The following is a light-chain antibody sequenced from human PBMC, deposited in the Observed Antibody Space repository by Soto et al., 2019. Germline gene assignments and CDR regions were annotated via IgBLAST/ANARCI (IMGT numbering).Light chain of an antibody. CDR1: QSVSSN. Sequence: EIVMTQSPATLSVSPGERATLSCRASQSVSSNLAWYQQKPGQAPRLLIYGASTRATGIPARFSGSGSGTQFPLTISSLQSEDFELYYCQQYTNWPPWTFGQGTKVEIK. V-gene: IGKV3-15*01. J-gene: IGKJ1*01. CDR3: QQYTNWPPWT. CDR2: GAS.